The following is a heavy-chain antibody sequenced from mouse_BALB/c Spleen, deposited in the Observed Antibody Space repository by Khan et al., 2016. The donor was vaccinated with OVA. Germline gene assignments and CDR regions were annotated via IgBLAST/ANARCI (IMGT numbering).Heavy chain of an antibody. D-gene: IGHD2-3*01. CDR1: GFPLTSYG. V-gene: IGHV2-9*02. J-gene: IGHJ4*01. Sequence: QVQLKESGPGLVALSQSLSITCTASGFPLTSYGVHWVRQPPGKGLEWLGVIWAGGSTNYNSALMSRLCISKDNFKSQVFIKMNRLRTEDTAVYYCARGDGYYEDAMDYWGQGTSVTVSS. CDR3: ARGDGYYEDAMDY. CDR2: IWAGGST.